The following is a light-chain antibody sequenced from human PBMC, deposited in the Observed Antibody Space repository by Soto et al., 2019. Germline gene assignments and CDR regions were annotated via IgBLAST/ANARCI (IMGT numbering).Light chain of an antibody. J-gene: IGLJ2*01. Sequence: SYELTQPPSVSVAPGKTVRITCGGNNIGSKSVHWYQQKPGQAPVLGIYYDSDRPSGIPERFSGSNSGNTATLTVSRVEAGDEADYYCQVWDSSSDHVVFGGGTKLTVL. V-gene: IGLV3-21*04. CDR3: QVWDSSSDHVV. CDR2: YDS. CDR1: NIGSKS.